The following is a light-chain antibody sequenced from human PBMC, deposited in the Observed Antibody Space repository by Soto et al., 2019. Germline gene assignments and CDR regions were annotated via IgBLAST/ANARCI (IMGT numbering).Light chain of an antibody. CDR1: QSVSTRS. V-gene: IGKV3-20*01. J-gene: IGKJ4*01. CDR2: GAS. CDR3: QQYASSIT. Sequence: EIVLTQSPGTLSLSPGERATLSCRASQSVSTRSLAWYQQKPGQAPRLLISGASSRAADIPDRFSGSGSGTDFTLTINRLEPEDFAVYYCQQYASSITFGGGTKVEIK.